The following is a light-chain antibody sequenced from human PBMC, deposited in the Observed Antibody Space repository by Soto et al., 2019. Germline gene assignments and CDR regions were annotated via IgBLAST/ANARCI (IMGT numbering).Light chain of an antibody. Sequence: EIVLTQSPVTLSLSPGDTATLSCRASESVVRYLAWYQQKPGQAPRLLMYDTSKRATGIPARFSGSGYGRDFTLTISSLEPEDFAVYYWQQRSNWPLTFGGGTKVEIK. CDR2: DTS. CDR1: ESVVRY. CDR3: QQRSNWPLT. J-gene: IGKJ4*01. V-gene: IGKV3-11*02.